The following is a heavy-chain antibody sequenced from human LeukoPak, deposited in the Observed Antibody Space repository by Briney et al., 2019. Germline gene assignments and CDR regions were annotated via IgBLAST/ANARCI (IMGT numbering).Heavy chain of an antibody. CDR3: ARGAEGYYDSSGYYYPY. V-gene: IGHV4-4*07. J-gene: IGHJ4*02. Sequence: PSETLSLTCTVSGGSISSYYWSWIRQPAGKGLEWIGRIYTSGSTNYNPSLKSRVTMSVDTSKNQFSLRLSSVTAADTAVYYCARGAEGYYDSSGYYYPYWGQGTLVTVSS. D-gene: IGHD3-22*01. CDR1: GGSISSYY. CDR2: IYTSGST.